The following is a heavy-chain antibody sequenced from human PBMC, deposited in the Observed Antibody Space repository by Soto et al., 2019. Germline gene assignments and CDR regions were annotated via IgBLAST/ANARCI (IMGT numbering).Heavy chain of an antibody. CDR3: AKYDFWSGPQNYYYYMDV. CDR1: GFTFSSYA. V-gene: IGHV3-23*01. CDR2: ISGSGGST. D-gene: IGHD3-3*01. Sequence: GGSLRLSCAASGFTFSSYAMSWVRQAPGKGLEWVSAISGSGGSTYYADSVKGRFTISRDNSKNTLYLQMNSLRAEDTAVYYCAKYDFWSGPQNYYYYMDVWGKGTTVTVSS. J-gene: IGHJ6*03.